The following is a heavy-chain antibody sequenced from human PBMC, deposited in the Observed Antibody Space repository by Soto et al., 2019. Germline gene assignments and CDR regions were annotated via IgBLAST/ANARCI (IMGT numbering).Heavy chain of an antibody. Sequence: LRLSCAASGFTFSSYGMHWVRQAPGKGLEWVAVIWYDGSNKYYADSVKGRFTISRDNSKNSLYLQMNSLRDEDKAVYYCARDILTGYVCDYGMDVWGQGTTVTVSS. CDR2: IWYDGSNK. CDR1: GFTFSSYG. J-gene: IGHJ6*02. V-gene: IGHV3-33*01. CDR3: ARDILTGYVCDYGMDV. D-gene: IGHD3-9*01.